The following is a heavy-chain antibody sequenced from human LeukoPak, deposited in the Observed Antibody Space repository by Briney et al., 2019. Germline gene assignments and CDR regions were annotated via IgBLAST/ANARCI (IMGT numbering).Heavy chain of an antibody. V-gene: IGHV3-7*03. Sequence: GGSLRLSCAADGFTFRKHWMSWVRQAMGKGLECVAKIKEDGSEKHYVDSVKGRFTISRDNTKNSLYLQMNSLRAEDTAVYYCAQDGASIRFDNWGQGTLVTVSS. J-gene: IGHJ4*02. CDR1: GFTFRKHW. D-gene: IGHD5-24*01. CDR2: IKEDGSEK. CDR3: AQDGASIRFDN.